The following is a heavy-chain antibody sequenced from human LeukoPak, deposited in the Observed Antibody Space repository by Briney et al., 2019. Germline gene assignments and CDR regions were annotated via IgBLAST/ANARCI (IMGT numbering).Heavy chain of an antibody. CDR2: ISTSSSYI. Sequence: GGSLRLSCAASGFTFSSSNMNWVRQAPGKGLEWVSSISTSSSYIYYADSVKGRFTISRDNAKNSLYLQMNSLRAEDTAVYYCARGSTKGSYAFDIWGQGTMVTVSS. CDR1: GFTFSSSN. J-gene: IGHJ3*02. V-gene: IGHV3-21*01. D-gene: IGHD2-2*01. CDR3: ARGSTKGSYAFDI.